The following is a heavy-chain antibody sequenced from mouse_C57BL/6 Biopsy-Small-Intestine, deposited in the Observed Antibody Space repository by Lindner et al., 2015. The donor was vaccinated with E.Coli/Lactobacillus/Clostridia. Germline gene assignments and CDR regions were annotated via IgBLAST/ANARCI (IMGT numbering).Heavy chain of an antibody. V-gene: IGHV1-80*01. CDR1: GYAFSSYW. CDR3: AREEVYYGNYVDYWYFDV. J-gene: IGHJ1*03. D-gene: IGHD2-1*01. Sequence: VQLQESGAELVKPGASVKISCKASGYAFSSYWMNWVKQRPGKGLEWIGQIYPGDGDTNYNGKFKGKATLTADKSSSTAYMQLSSLTSEDSAVYFCAREEVYYGNYVDYWYFDVWGTGTTVTVSS. CDR2: IYPGDGDT.